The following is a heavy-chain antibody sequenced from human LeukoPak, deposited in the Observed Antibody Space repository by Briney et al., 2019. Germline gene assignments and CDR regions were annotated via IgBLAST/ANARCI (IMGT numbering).Heavy chain of an antibody. Sequence: GGSLRLSCAASGFTFSSYAMHWVRQAPGEGLEWVAVIWNDGRNKYCADSVKGRFTISRDNSKNTLYLQMNGLRAEDTAVYYCARAEVPAAVKSGAFDIWGQGTMVTVSS. CDR1: GFTFSSYA. D-gene: IGHD2-2*01. J-gene: IGHJ3*02. CDR3: ARAEVPAAVKSGAFDI. CDR2: IWNDGRNK. V-gene: IGHV3-33*01.